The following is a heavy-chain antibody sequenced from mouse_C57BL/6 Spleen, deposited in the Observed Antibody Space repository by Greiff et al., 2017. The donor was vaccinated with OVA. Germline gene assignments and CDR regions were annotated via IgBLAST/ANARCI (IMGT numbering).Heavy chain of an antibody. D-gene: IGHD3-2*02. CDR3: ARVRAQAIFDY. J-gene: IGHJ2*01. CDR2: INYDGSST. Sequence: EVMLVESEGGLVQPGSSMKLSCTASGFTFSDYYMAWVRQVPEKGLEWVANINYDGSSTYYLDSLKSRFIISRDNAKNILYLQMSSLKSEDTATYYCARVRAQAIFDYWGQGTTLTVSS. V-gene: IGHV5-16*01. CDR1: GFTFSDYY.